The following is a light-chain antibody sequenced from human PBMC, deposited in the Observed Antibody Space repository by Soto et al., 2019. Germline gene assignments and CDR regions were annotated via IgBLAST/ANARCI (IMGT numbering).Light chain of an antibody. J-gene: IGKJ1*01. V-gene: IGKV1-9*01. CDR3: QQYYSYPFA. CDR2: AAS. Sequence: MQLTQSPYSLSASVGDRVTLSCRASHAISSYLAWYQQKPGKAPKLLIYAASTLQSGVPSRFSGSGSGTKFTLTISCLQSEDFATYYCQQYYSYPFAFGQGTRWIS. CDR1: HAISSY.